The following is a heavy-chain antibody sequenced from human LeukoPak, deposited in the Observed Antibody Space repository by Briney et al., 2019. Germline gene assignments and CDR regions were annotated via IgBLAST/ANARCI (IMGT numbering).Heavy chain of an antibody. CDR3: ARDLVHDYGDYDDY. J-gene: IGHJ4*02. D-gene: IGHD4-17*01. CDR1: GYTFTGYY. Sequence: ASVKVSCKASGYTFTGYYMHWVRQAPGQGLEWMGWINPNSGGTNYAQKFQGRVTMTGDTSISTAYMELSRLRSDDTAVYYCARDLVHDYGDYDDYWGQGTLVTVSS. V-gene: IGHV1-2*02. CDR2: INPNSGGT.